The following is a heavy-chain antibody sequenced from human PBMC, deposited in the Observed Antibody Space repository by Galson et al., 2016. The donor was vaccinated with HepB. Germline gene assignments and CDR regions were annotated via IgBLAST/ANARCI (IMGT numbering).Heavy chain of an antibody. CDR2: ISYTGGT. CDR3: VRDSQINWFYL. V-gene: IGHV4-39*02. Sequence: ETLSLTCSVSGDSISGSAYYWGWIRQPPGKGLEWIGTISYTGGTSYNPSLKSRVAISVDPTKNHFSLELTSVTAADTAVYFCVRDSQINWFYLWGQGTLVTVSS. CDR1: GDSISGSAYY. J-gene: IGHJ5*02.